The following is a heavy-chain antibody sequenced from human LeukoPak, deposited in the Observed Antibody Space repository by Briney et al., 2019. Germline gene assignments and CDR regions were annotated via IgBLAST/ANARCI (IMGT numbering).Heavy chain of an antibody. V-gene: IGHV4-61*02. CDR1: GGSFSSGSYY. CDR2: VFTSGST. Sequence: SETLSLTCTVSGGSFSSGSYYWTWIRQPAGKGLELIGRVFTSGSTNYSPSLKSRVTISVDTSKSQFSLNLSSVTAADTAVYYCARGKFSGWFLDSWGQGILVTVSS. CDR3: ARGKFSGWFLDS. D-gene: IGHD6-19*01. J-gene: IGHJ4*02.